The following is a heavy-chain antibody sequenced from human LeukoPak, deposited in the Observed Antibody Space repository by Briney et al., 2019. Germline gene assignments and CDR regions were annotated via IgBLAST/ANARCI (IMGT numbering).Heavy chain of an antibody. D-gene: IGHD2-15*01. J-gene: IGHJ4*02. V-gene: IGHV5-51*01. Sequence: GESLKISSKGPGYTFSTYCIAWVRHLPGKGLEWMGIIYPGDSDSRYSPSFQDQVTISADKSISTASLQWSSLKASDSAMYHWARLPVLQVVEETYFDYWGQGTLVTVSS. CDR2: IYPGDSDS. CDR1: GYTFSTYC. CDR3: ARLPVLQVVEETYFDY.